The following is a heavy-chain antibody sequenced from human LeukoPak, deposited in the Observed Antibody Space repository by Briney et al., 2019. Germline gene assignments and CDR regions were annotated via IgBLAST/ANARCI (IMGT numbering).Heavy chain of an antibody. V-gene: IGHV1-3*01. CDR2: INAGNGNT. D-gene: IGHD6-19*01. Sequence: ASVKVSCKDSGYTFTSYAMHWVRQAPGQRLEWMGWINAGNGNTKYSQKFQGRVTITRDTSASTAYMELSSLRSEDTAVYYCARWGIAVAGMSYWGQGTLVTVSS. CDR3: ARWGIAVAGMSY. J-gene: IGHJ4*02. CDR1: GYTFTSYA.